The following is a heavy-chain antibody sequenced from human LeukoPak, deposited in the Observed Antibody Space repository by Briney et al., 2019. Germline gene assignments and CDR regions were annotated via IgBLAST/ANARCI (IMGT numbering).Heavy chain of an antibody. CDR1: GFTFLSYN. D-gene: IGHD2-15*01. Sequence: GGSLRLSCAASGFTFLSYNMNWVRQAPGKGLEWVSSISSTSSSYIYYADSVKGRFTISGDNAKNSLYLQMNSLRAEDTAVYYCARVGCRSGGSCYLHLGWFDPWGQGTLVTVSS. CDR3: ARVGCRSGGSCYLHLGWFDP. CDR2: ISSTSSSYI. J-gene: IGHJ5*02. V-gene: IGHV3-21*01.